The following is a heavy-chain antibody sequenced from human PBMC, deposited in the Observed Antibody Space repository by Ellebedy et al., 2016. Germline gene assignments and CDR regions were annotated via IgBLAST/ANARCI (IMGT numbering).Heavy chain of an antibody. CDR3: AKGWLRGFFDP. J-gene: IGHJ5*02. V-gene: IGHV6-1*01. Sequence: SQTLSLTCAISGDSVSTGGWNWMRQYPSRGLEWLGRTYYSSKWYVDYAVSVKSRILISPDTAKNQISLQLVSVTPEDTGVYYCAKGWLRGFFDPWGQGTLVTVSS. CDR1: GDSVSTGG. CDR2: TYYSSKWYV. D-gene: IGHD5-12*01.